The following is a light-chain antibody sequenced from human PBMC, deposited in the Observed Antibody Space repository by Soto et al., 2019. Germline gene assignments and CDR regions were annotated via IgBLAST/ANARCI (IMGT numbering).Light chain of an antibody. CDR1: QGISNY. CDR2: GAS. Sequence: EIQMTQSPSSLSASVGDRVTITCRASQGISNYLAWYQQKPGKVPKLLIYGASTLQSGVPSRLSGSGSGTDFTLIINSLQPEDVATYYCQKYDSAPWTFDQGTKVEI. V-gene: IGKV1-27*01. CDR3: QKYDSAPWT. J-gene: IGKJ1*01.